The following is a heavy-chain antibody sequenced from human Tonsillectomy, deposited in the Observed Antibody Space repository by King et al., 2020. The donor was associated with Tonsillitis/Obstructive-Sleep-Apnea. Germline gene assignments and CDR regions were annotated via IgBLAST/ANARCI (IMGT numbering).Heavy chain of an antibody. V-gene: IGHV1-2*06. J-gene: IGHJ5*02. CDR2: INPNSGGT. Sequence: VQLVESGAEVKKPGASVKVSCKASGYTFTGYYMHWVRQAPGQGLEWMGRINPNSGGTNYAQKFQGRVTMTRDTSSSTAYMELSRLRSDDTAVYYCARDRRYCSSTSCYRFWFDPWGQGTLVTVSS. CDR3: ARDRRYCSSTSCYRFWFDP. D-gene: IGHD2-2*02. CDR1: GYTFTGYY.